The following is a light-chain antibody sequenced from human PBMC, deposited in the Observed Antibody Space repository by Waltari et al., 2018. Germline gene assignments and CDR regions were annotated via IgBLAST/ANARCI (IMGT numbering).Light chain of an antibody. CDR1: QSISNY. CDR3: QQYNTYSS. J-gene: IGKJ2*01. Sequence: DIQMTQSPSSLSASVGDRVTITCRASQSISNYLAWYQQKPGKAPILLIYKASILKSGVPSRFSGSGSGTQFTLTISSLQPGDFATYNCQQYNTYSSFGQGTKLEIK. V-gene: IGKV1-5*03. CDR2: KAS.